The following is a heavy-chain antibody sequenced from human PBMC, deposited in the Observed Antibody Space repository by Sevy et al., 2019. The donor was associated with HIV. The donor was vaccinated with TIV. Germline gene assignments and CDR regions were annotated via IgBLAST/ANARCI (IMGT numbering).Heavy chain of an antibody. V-gene: IGHV3-30*18. CDR1: GFTFSSYG. Sequence: GRSLRLSCAASGFTFSSYGMHWVRQAPGKGLEWVAVISYDGSNKYYADSVKGRFTISRDNSKNTLYLQMNSLRAEDTAVYYCAKDGVQLWSDPFDYWGQGTLVTVSS. CDR3: AKDGVQLWSDPFDY. CDR2: ISYDGSNK. J-gene: IGHJ4*02. D-gene: IGHD5-18*01.